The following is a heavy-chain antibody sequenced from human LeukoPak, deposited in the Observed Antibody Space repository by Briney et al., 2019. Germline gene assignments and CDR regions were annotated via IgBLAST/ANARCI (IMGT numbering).Heavy chain of an antibody. J-gene: IGHJ6*03. CDR2: IYYSGTT. V-gene: IGHV4-59*01. CDR3: ARALIAARRYYYMDV. Sequence: SETLSLTCTVSGDSISTYSWSWIRQPPGKGLEWIGYIYYSGTTNYNPSLKSRVTISVDTSKNQFSLELSSVTAADTAVYYCARALIAARRYYYMDVWGKGTTVTVSS. D-gene: IGHD6-13*01. CDR1: GDSISTYS.